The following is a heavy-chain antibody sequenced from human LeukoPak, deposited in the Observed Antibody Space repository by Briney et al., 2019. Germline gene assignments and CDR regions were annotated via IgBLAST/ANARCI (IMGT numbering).Heavy chain of an antibody. D-gene: IGHD2-21*02. Sequence: PSETLSLTCTVSGGSISSYYWSWIRQPPGKGLEWIGYIYYSGSTNYNPSLKSRVTISVDTSKNQFSLKLSSVTAADTAVYYCAREAASVVVTARLFDYWGQGTLVTVSS. CDR1: GGSISSYY. J-gene: IGHJ4*02. V-gene: IGHV4-59*12. CDR3: AREAASVVVTARLFDY. CDR2: IYYSGST.